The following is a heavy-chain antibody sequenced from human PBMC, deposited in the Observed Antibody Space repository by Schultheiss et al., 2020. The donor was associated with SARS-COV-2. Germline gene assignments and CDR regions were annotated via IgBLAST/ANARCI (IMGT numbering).Heavy chain of an antibody. V-gene: IGHV3-7*01. D-gene: IGHD2-2*01. CDR1: GFTFSNYS. Sequence: GGSLRLSCAASGFTFSNYSMNWVRQAPGKGLEWVANIKEDGSETYYVDSVKGRFTISRDNAKNSLHLQMNSLRVEDTAVYYCARDYSSTRSDTGFDPWGQGTLVTVSS. CDR2: IKEDGSET. CDR3: ARDYSSTRSDTGFDP. J-gene: IGHJ5*02.